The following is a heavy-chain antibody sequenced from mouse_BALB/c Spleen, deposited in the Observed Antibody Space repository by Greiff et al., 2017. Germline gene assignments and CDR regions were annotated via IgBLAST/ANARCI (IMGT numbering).Heavy chain of an antibody. Sequence: VQLKESGPELVKPGASVKIPCKASGYTFTDYNMDWVKQSHGKSLEWIGDINPNNGGTIYNQKFKGKATLTVDKSSSTAYMELRSLTSEDTAVYYCALTTAHYYAMDDWGQGTSVTVAS. D-gene: IGHD1-2*01. V-gene: IGHV1-18*01. CDR3: ALTTAHYYAMDD. J-gene: IGHJ4*01. CDR1: GYTFTDYN. CDR2: INPNNGGT.